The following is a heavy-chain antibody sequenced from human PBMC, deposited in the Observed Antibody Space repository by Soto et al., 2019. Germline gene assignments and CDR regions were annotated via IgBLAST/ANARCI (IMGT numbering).Heavy chain of an antibody. D-gene: IGHD5-12*01. V-gene: IGHV1-3*01. Sequence: ASVKVSCKASGYTLTNYARHWVRQAPGQRLEWMGWINAGNGNTKYSQKFQGRVTITRDTSASTAYMELSSLRSEDTAVYYCARVRYNYWFDPWGQGTLVTVSS. CDR1: GYTLTNYA. CDR3: ARVRYNYWFDP. CDR2: INAGNGNT. J-gene: IGHJ5*02.